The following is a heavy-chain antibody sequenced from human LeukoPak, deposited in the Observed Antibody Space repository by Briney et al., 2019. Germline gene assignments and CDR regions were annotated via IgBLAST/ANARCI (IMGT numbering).Heavy chain of an antibody. CDR1: GFTFRSYD. J-gene: IGHJ4*02. CDR2: IGTAGEI. D-gene: IGHD2-15*01. Sequence: GGSLRLSCAASGFTFRSYDMHWVRQATGKGLEWVSGIGTAGEIYYPGSVKGRFTISRENAKNSLYLQMNSLRAGDTAVYYCARDRCSGGSCYTGSRWGQGTLVTVSS. CDR3: ARDRCSGGSCYTGSR. V-gene: IGHV3-13*01.